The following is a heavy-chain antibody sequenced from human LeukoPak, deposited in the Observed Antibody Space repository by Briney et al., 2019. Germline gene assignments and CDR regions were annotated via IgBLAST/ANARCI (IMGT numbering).Heavy chain of an antibody. V-gene: IGHV4-4*07. CDR1: GGSISSYY. J-gene: IGHJ4*02. CDR2: IYTSGST. D-gene: IGHD2-15*01. CDR3: ARARGIVVVVAEDCYFDY. Sequence: PSETLSLTCTVSGGSISSYYWSWIRQPAGKGLEWIGRIYTSGSTNYNPSLKSRVTMSVDTSKNQFSLKLSSVTAADTAVYYCARARGIVVVVAEDCYFDYWGQGTLVAVSS.